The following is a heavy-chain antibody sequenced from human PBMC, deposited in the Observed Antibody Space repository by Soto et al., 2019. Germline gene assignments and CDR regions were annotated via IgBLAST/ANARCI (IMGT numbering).Heavy chain of an antibody. D-gene: IGHD6-13*01. CDR1: GFTFGDYA. Sequence: PGGSLRLSCTASGFTFGDYAMSWVRQAPGKGLEWVGFIRSKAYGGTTEYAASVKGRFTISRDDSKSIAYLQMNSLKTEGTAVYYCTRDASYSSSWYARYYYYGMDVWGQGTTVTVSS. CDR3: TRDASYSSSWYARYYYYGMDV. J-gene: IGHJ6*02. CDR2: IRSKAYGGTT. V-gene: IGHV3-49*04.